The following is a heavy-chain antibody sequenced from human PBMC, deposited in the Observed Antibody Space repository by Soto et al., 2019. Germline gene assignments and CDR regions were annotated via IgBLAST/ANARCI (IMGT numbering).Heavy chain of an antibody. CDR2: ISAYNGNT. CDR3: ARGGHYDFWSGPEFDY. D-gene: IGHD3-3*01. CDR1: CCTFRSYG. Sequence: SEQVSFKASCCTFRSYGIIWVRQAPGQGLEWMGWISAYNGNTNYAQKLQGRVTMTTDTSTSTAYMELRSLRSDDTAVYYCARGGHYDFWSGPEFDYWGQGTLVTVSS. J-gene: IGHJ4*02. V-gene: IGHV1-18*04.